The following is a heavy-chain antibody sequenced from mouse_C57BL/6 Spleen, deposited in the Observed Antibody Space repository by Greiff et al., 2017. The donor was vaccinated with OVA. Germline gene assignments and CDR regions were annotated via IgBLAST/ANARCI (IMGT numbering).Heavy chain of an antibody. CDR1: GYSITSGYY. CDR2: ISYDGSN. V-gene: IGHV3-6*01. J-gene: IGHJ1*03. CDR3: AISTMSWYFDV. D-gene: IGHD2-4*01. Sequence: VQLKESGPGLVKPSQSLSLTCSVTGYSITSGYYWNWIRQFPGNKLEWMGYISYDGSNNYNPSLKNRISITRDTSKNQFFLKLNSVTTEDTATYYCAISTMSWYFDVWGTGTTVTVSS.